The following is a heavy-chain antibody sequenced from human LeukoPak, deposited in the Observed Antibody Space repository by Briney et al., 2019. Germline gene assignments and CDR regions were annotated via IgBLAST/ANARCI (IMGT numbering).Heavy chain of an antibody. D-gene: IGHD6-6*01. CDR1: GFTFSSSA. CDR2: ISSNGGST. Sequence: PGGSLRLSCAASGFTFSSSAMHWVRQAPGKGLEYVSAISSNGGSTYYASSVKGRFTISRDNSKNTLFLQLGSLRAEDMAVYYCARVGSSSSFDYWGQGTLVTVSS. CDR3: ARVGSSSSFDY. J-gene: IGHJ4*02. V-gene: IGHV3-64*01.